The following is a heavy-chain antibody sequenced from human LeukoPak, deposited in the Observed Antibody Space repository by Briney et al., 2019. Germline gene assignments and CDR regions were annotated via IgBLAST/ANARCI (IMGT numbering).Heavy chain of an antibody. CDR3: ARGAEAVRDFYYGMDV. CDR2: INPNSGGT. J-gene: IGHJ6*02. V-gene: IGHV1-2*02. D-gene: IGHD6-19*01. CDR1: GYTFTGYY. Sequence: ASVKVSCKASGYTFTGYYMHWVRQAPGQGLEWMGWINPNSGGTDSAQKFQGRVTMTRDTSISTAFMELSRLRSDDTAVYYCARGAEAVRDFYYGMDVWGQGTTVTVSS.